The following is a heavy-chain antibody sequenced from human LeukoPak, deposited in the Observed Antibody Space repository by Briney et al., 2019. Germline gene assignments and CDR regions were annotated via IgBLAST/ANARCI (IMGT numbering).Heavy chain of an antibody. J-gene: IGHJ6*03. D-gene: IGHD3-10*01. Sequence: GSLRLSCAASGFTVSSNYMSWVRQAPGKGLEWVSVIYSGGSTYYADSVRGRFTISRDNSKNTLYLQMNSLRAEDTAVYYCARDYGSGTYMDVWGKGTTVTISS. V-gene: IGHV3-53*01. CDR1: GFTVSSNY. CDR2: IYSGGST. CDR3: ARDYGSGTYMDV.